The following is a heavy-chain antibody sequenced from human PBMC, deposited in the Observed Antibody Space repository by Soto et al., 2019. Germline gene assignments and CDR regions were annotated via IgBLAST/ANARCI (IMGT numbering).Heavy chain of an antibody. CDR3: AKPKTSYNWNDGGFDY. J-gene: IGHJ4*02. Sequence: GGSLRLSCAASGFTFSSYAMSWVRQAPGKGLEWVSAISGSGGSTYYADSVKGRFTISRDNSKNTLYLQMNSLRAEDTAVYYCAKPKTSYNWNDGGFDYWGQGTLVTVSS. CDR2: ISGSGGST. CDR1: GFTFSSYA. D-gene: IGHD1-20*01. V-gene: IGHV3-23*01.